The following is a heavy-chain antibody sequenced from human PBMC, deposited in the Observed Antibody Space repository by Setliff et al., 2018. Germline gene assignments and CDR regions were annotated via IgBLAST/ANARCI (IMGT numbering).Heavy chain of an antibody. V-gene: IGHV3-30*02. CDR2: IRYDGTTE. Sequence: GSLRLSCAASGFTFSSYSMHWVRQAPGKGLEWVAFIRYDGTTESYADSVRGRFTISRDNAKNSLYLQMNSLRAEDTAVYYCARVPYYYYYYMDVWGKGTTVTVSS. J-gene: IGHJ6*03. CDR1: GFTFSSYS. CDR3: ARVPYYYYYYMDV.